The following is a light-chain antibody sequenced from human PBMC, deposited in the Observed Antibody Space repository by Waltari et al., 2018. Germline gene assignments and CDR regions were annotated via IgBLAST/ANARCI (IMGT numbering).Light chain of an antibody. CDR1: QSVLYSSNNKKY. Sequence: DIVMTQSPDSLAVSLGEGATINRKSSQSVLYSSNNKKYLDWYKQKPGQPPKLLIYWASTRESGVPDRFSGSGSGTDFTLTISSLQAEDVAVYYCQQYYSTPLYTFGQGTKLEIK. V-gene: IGKV4-1*01. J-gene: IGKJ2*01. CDR2: WAS. CDR3: QQYYSTPLYT.